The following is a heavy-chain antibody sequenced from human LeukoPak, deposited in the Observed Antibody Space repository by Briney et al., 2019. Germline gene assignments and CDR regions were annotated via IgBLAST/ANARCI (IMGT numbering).Heavy chain of an antibody. CDR1: GFSFSSYA. D-gene: IGHD3-22*01. J-gene: IGHJ6*02. CDR2: ISSSGSTI. CDR3: ARQDYYDSSGYGDYYGMDV. V-gene: IGHV3-11*04. Sequence: GGSLRLSCAASGFSFSSYAMSWIRQAPGKGLEWVSYISSSGSTIYYADSVKGRFTISRDNAKNSLYLQMNSLRAEDTAVYHCARQDYYDSSGYGDYYGMDVWGQGTTVTVSS.